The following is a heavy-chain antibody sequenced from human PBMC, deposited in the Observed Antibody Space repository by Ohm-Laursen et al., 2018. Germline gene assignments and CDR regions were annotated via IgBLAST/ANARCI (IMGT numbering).Heavy chain of an antibody. CDR3: ARTTQYGEFIPWYFDL. CDR2: ISSGSRYI. CDR1: GFTFNTYS. J-gene: IGHJ2*01. D-gene: IGHD4-17*01. Sequence: SLRLSCAASGFTFNTYSMNWVRQAPGEGLEWVSSISSGSRYIHYADSVQGRFTLSRDDAKNSLYLQMNSLRAEDTALYYCARTTQYGEFIPWYFDLWGRGTLVTVSS. V-gene: IGHV3-21*01.